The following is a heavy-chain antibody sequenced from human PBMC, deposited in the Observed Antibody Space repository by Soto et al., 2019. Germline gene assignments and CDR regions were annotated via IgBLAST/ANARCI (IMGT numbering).Heavy chain of an antibody. CDR1: GGTFSSYA. Sequence: SVKVSCKASGGTFSSYAISWVRQAPGQGLEWMGGIIPIFGTANYAQKLQGRVTITADESTSTAYMELSSLRSEDTAVYYCARDYYDSSGYYPSLYYYYGMDVWGQGTTVTVSS. D-gene: IGHD3-22*01. CDR3: ARDYYDSSGYYPSLYYYYGMDV. V-gene: IGHV1-69*13. J-gene: IGHJ6*02. CDR2: IIPIFGTA.